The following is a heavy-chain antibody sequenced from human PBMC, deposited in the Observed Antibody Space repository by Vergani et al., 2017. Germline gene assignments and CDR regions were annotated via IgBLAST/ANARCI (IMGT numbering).Heavy chain of an antibody. CDR1: GFTFSSYG. CDR2: IRYDGSNK. Sequence: QVQLVESGGGVVQPGGSLRLSCAASGFTFSSYGMHWVRQAPGKGLEWVAFIRYDGSNKYYADSVKGRFTISRDNSKNTLYLQMNSLRAEDTAVYYCAKDTALMGATPSPDYWGQGTLVTVSS. D-gene: IGHD1-26*01. V-gene: IGHV3-30*02. J-gene: IGHJ4*02. CDR3: AKDTALMGATPSPDY.